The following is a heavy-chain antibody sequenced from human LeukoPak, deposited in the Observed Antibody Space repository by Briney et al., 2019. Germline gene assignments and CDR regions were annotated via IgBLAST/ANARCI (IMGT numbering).Heavy chain of an antibody. V-gene: IGHV3-9*01. CDR3: ARGFRKLYYFDY. CDR1: GFTFDDYA. CDR2: ISWNSGSI. Sequence: PGRSLRLSCAASGFTFDDYAMHWVRHAPGKGLEWVSGISWNSGSIGYADSVKGRFTISRDNSKNTLYLQMNSLRAEDTAVYYCARGFRKLYYFDYWGQGTLVTVSS. D-gene: IGHD2-15*01. J-gene: IGHJ4*02.